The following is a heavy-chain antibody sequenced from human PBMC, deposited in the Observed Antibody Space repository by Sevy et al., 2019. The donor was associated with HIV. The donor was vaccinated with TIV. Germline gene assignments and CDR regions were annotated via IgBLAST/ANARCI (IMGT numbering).Heavy chain of an antibody. D-gene: IGHD2-15*01. Sequence: GGSLRLSCAASGFTFSSYSMNWVHQAPGKGLEWVSSISSSSSYIYYADSVKGRFTISRDNAKNSLYLQMNSLRAEDTAVYYCARDLGGRVVVAATPPESAFDIWGQGTMVTVS. CDR3: ARDLGGRVVVAATPPESAFDI. CDR1: GFTFSSYS. J-gene: IGHJ3*02. CDR2: ISSSSSYI. V-gene: IGHV3-21*01.